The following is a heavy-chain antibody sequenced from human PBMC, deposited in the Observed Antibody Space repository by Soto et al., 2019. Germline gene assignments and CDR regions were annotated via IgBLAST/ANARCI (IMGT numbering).Heavy chain of an antibody. J-gene: IGHJ6*02. D-gene: IGHD1-26*01. CDR1: GGSISSYY. CDR3: ARQRCGPLHGLVDV. CDR2: VHHSWGS. Sequence: QVQLQESGPGLVKPSETLSLSCTVSGGSISSYYWSWFRQSPGKRMEWIGYVHHSWGSSYNPSLQSRVCISLDTSKSQFALKVTSVTAADTAVYYCARQRCGPLHGLVDVWGQGTTVTVS. V-gene: IGHV4-59*08.